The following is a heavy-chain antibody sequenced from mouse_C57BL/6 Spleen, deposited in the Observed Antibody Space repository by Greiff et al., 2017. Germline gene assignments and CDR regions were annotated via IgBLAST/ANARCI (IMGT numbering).Heavy chain of an antibody. V-gene: IGHV2-2*01. CDR1: GFSLTSYG. CDR2: IWSGGST. Sequence: VKLQESGPGLVQPSQSLSITCTVSGFSLTSYGVHWVRQSPGKGLEWLGVIWSGGSTDYNAAFISRLSISKDNSKSQVFFKMNSLQADDTAIYYCASESYAMDYWGQGTSVTVSS. CDR3: ASESYAMDY. J-gene: IGHJ4*01.